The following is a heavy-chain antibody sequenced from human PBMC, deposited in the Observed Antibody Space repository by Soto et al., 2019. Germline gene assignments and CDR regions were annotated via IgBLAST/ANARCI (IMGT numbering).Heavy chain of an antibody. Sequence: ETLSLTCSVSGGSVRTGSYHWSWIRQPPGKGLEWIGFIPNNGSPDYNPSLKSRVVVSIDRSKNQFSLKVNSVTAADTAVYFCARIGWGGDSWGQGXLVTVSS. D-gene: IGHD7-27*01. CDR2: IPNNGSP. V-gene: IGHV4-61*01. CDR1: GGSVRTGSYH. J-gene: IGHJ4*02. CDR3: ARIGWGGDS.